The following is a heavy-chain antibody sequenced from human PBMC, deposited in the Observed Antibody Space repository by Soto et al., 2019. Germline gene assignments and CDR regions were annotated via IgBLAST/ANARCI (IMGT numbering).Heavy chain of an antibody. CDR2: INPDGSAE. J-gene: IGHJ4*02. D-gene: IGHD5-12*01. CDR3: GREKWLQPDY. V-gene: IGHV3-7*04. CDR1: GVNFNNAW. Sequence: LRHSCGVAGVNFNNAWLNCVRQAPGKGLEWVDNINPDGSAEGYVHSVRGRFTISRDNAKNSLYLQMNSLRADETAVYYCGREKWLQPDYWGQGTLVTVSS.